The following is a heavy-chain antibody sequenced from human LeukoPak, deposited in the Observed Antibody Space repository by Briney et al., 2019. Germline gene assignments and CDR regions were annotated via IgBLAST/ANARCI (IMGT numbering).Heavy chain of an antibody. CDR3: VRGYYYDSSGYSTIDY. D-gene: IGHD3-22*01. CDR2: TYCRSKWYN. J-gene: IGHJ4*02. V-gene: IGHV6-1*01. Sequence: SQTLSLTCAISGDSVSSNSAAWNWIRQSPSRDLEWLGRTYCRSKWYNDYAVSVKSRITINPDTSKNQFFLQLNSVTPEDTAVYYCVRGYYYDSSGYSTIDYWGQGTLVTVSS. CDR1: GDSVSSNSAA.